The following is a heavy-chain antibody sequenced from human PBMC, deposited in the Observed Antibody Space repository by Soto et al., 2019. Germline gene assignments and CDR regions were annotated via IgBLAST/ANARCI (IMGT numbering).Heavy chain of an antibody. Sequence: PGGSLRLSCAASGFTFSSYAMSWVRQAPGKGLEWVSAISGSGGSTYYADSGKGLFTISRDNSKNTLYLQMNSLRAEDTAVYYCAKEEGASGYTREGWFDPWGQGTPVTVSS. J-gene: IGHJ5*02. V-gene: IGHV3-23*01. CDR3: AKEEGASGYTREGWFDP. CDR1: GFTFSSYA. D-gene: IGHD6-25*01. CDR2: ISGSGGST.